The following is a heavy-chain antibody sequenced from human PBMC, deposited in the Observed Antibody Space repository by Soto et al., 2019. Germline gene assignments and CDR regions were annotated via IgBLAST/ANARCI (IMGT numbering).Heavy chain of an antibody. V-gene: IGHV3-11*01. J-gene: IGHJ5*02. CDR2: ISSAGHTI. D-gene: IGHD6-25*01. Sequence: QVQLVESGGGLGKPGGSLRLSCAASGFTFSNYYMTWIRQAPGKGLEWVSYISSAGHTIYYADSVKGRFTITRDNANNSLFLQMNSLRAEDTAVYYCACHPALRRGPNWFDPWGQGTLVTVSS. CDR3: ACHPALRRGPNWFDP. CDR1: GFTFSNYY.